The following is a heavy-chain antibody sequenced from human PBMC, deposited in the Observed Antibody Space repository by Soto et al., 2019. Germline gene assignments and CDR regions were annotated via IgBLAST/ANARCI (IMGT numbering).Heavy chain of an antibody. D-gene: IGHD6-19*01. CDR2: INAGNGNT. CDR3: ARPLDSSPSRAFDI. CDR1: GDSFTSYA. J-gene: IGHJ3*02. V-gene: IGHV1-3*01. Sequence: GASVKVSCEASGDSFTSYAMHWVRQAPGQRLEWMGWINAGNGNTKYSQKFQGRVTITRDTSASTAYMELSSLRSEDTAVYYCARPLDSSPSRAFDIWGQGTMVTVSS.